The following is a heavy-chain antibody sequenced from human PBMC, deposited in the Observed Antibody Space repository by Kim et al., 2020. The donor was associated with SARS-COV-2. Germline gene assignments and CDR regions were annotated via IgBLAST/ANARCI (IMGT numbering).Heavy chain of an antibody. CDR3: ARQGRWLQSNWFDP. D-gene: IGHD5-12*01. J-gene: IGHJ5*02. CDR2: IYYSGST. CDR1: GGSISSSSYY. Sequence: SETLSLTCTVSGGSISSSSYYWGWIRQPPGKGLEWIGSIYYSGSTYYNPSLKSRVTISVDTSKNQFSLKLSSVTAADTAVYYCARQGRWLQSNWFDPWGQGTLVTVSS. V-gene: IGHV4-39*01.